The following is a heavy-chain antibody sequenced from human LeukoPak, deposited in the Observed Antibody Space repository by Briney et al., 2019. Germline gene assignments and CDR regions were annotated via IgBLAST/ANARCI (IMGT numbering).Heavy chain of an antibody. J-gene: IGHJ4*02. CDR1: GYSISSGYY. CDR3: ARGVIAVAGTDY. Sequence: SETLSLTCTVSGYSISSGYYWGWIRQPPGKGLEWIGSIYHSGSTYYNPSLKSRVTISVDTSKNQFSLKLSSVTAADTAVYYCARGVIAVAGTDYWGQGTLVTVSS. V-gene: IGHV4-38-2*02. D-gene: IGHD6-19*01. CDR2: IYHSGST.